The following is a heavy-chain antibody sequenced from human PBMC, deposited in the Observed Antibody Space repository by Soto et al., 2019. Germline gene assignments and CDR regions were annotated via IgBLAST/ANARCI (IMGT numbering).Heavy chain of an antibody. Sequence: PSETLCLTCTVSGGSISSSSYYWGWIRQPPGKGLEWIGSIYYSGSTYYNPSLKSRVTISVDTSKNQFSLKLSSVTAADTAVYYCARSTIFGVVILDYWGQGTLVTGSS. CDR1: GGSISSSSYY. CDR2: IYYSGST. V-gene: IGHV4-39*01. CDR3: ARSTIFGVVILDY. D-gene: IGHD3-3*01. J-gene: IGHJ4*02.